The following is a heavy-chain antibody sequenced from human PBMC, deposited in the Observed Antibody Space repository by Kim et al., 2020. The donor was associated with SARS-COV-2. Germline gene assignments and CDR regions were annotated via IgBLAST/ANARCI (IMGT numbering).Heavy chain of an antibody. J-gene: IGHJ4*02. D-gene: IGHD6-13*01. V-gene: IGHV1-69*01. CDR3: ARGGFSSSWRFEY. Sequence: DDAQKFQGRVTITADDSTTTVYMQLSSLRFEETGVYYCARGGFSSSWRFEYWGQGTLVTVSS.